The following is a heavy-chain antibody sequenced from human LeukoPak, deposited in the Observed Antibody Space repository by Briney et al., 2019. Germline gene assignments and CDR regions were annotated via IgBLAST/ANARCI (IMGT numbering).Heavy chain of an antibody. V-gene: IGHV1-69*04. J-gene: IGHJ4*02. Sequence: SVKVSCKASGGTFTNYAINWVRQAPGQGLEWMGRIIPILDVTNYAQKFQGRVTITADQSTSTAYMELGSLRSEDTAVYYCARGGGVDILTGFQYWGQGTLVTVSS. D-gene: IGHD3-9*01. CDR3: ARGGGVDILTGFQY. CDR1: GGTFTNYA. CDR2: IIPILDVT.